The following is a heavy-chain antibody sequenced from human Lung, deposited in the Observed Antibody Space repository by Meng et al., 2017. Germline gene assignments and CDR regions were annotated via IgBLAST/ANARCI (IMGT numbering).Heavy chain of an antibody. Sequence: QVQLVQAGAEVKKPGDAVKGSCKTSGDTFTSHGISWVRQAPGQGLEWMGWISAHSGNTNYAQKIKGRVTMTTDTATSTVYMELRSLRPDDTAVYYCARGPYYYYDTTGYYNWFDPWGQGTLVTVSS. D-gene: IGHD3-22*01. V-gene: IGHV1-18*04. CDR2: ISAHSGNT. CDR1: GDTFTSHG. CDR3: ARGPYYYYDTTGYYNWFDP. J-gene: IGHJ5*02.